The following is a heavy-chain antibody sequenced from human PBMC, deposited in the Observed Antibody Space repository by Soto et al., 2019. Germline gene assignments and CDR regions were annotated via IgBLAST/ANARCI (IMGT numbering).Heavy chain of an antibody. V-gene: IGHV3-21*01. J-gene: IGHJ6*02. CDR1: GFTFSSYS. Sequence: KPGGSLRLSCAASGFTFSSYSMNWVRQAPGKGLEWVSSISSSSSYIYYADSVKGRFTISRDNAKNSLYLQMNSLRAEDTAVYYCARDHIAAAGKEYYYGMDVWGQGTTVTVSS. CDR2: ISSSSSYI. D-gene: IGHD6-13*01. CDR3: ARDHIAAAGKEYYYGMDV.